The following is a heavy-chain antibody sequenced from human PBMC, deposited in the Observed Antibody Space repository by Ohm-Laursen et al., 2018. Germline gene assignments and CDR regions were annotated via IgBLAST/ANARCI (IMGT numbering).Heavy chain of an antibody. Sequence: PSETLSLTCTVSGGSISSGGYYWSWIRQHPGKGLEWIGYIYYSGSTYYNPSLKSLVTISVDTSKNQFSLKLSSVTAADTAVYYCARGFDYYDSSGYLHSDAFDIWGQGTMVTVSS. CDR1: GGSISSGGYY. CDR2: IYYSGST. J-gene: IGHJ3*02. V-gene: IGHV4-31*01. CDR3: ARGFDYYDSSGYLHSDAFDI. D-gene: IGHD3-22*01.